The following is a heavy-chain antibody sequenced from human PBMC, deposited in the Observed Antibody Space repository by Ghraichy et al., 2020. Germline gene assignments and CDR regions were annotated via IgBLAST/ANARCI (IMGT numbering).Heavy chain of an antibody. CDR3: AREENSGRSRRYLDY. D-gene: IGHD6-19*01. CDR2: TYYRSKWSY. J-gene: IGHJ4*02. Sequence: SQTLSLTCDISGDSVSTNSVAWSWIRQSPSRGLEWLGRTYYRSKWSYEYAESVKSRPTINPDTSKNQISLQLKSVTPEDTAVYFCAREENSGRSRRYLDYWGQGALVTVSS. CDR1: GDSVSTNSVA. V-gene: IGHV6-1*01.